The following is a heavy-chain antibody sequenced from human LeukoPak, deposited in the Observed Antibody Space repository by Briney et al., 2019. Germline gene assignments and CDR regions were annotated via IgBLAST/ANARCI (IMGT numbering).Heavy chain of an antibody. J-gene: IGHJ3*02. Sequence: GGSLRLSCAASGFTFSSYSMNWVRQAPGKGLEWVSSISSSSSYIYYADSVKGRFTISRDNAKNSLYLQINSLRAEDTAVYYCARDRGYCSGGSCKAFDIWGQGTMVTVSS. CDR2: ISSSSSYI. D-gene: IGHD2-15*01. V-gene: IGHV3-21*01. CDR3: ARDRGYCSGGSCKAFDI. CDR1: GFTFSSYS.